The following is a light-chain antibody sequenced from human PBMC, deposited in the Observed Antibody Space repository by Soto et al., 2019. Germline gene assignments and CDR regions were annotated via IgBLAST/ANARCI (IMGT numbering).Light chain of an antibody. CDR3: QCYDSSLSVHVV. CDR2: GNS. V-gene: IGLV1-40*01. Sequence: QSVLTQPPSVSGAPGQRVTISCTGSSSNIGAGYDVHWYQQLPGTAPKLLIYGNSNRPSGVPDRFSGSKSGTSASLAITGLQAEDEADYYCQCYDSSLSVHVVFGGGTQLTVL. CDR1: SSNIGAGYD. J-gene: IGLJ2*01.